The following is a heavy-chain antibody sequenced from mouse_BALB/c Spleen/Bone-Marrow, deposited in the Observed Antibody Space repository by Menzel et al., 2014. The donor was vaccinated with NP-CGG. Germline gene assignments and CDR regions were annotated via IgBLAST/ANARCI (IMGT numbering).Heavy chain of an antibody. V-gene: IGHV1S26*01. Sequence: QVQLQPSGPELVKPGASVKISCKASGYTFTSYWMHWVKQRPGQGLEWIGYINPSTGYTEYNQKFKDKATLTADKSSSTAYMQLSSLTSEDSAVYYCVYGNYYLAYWGQGTLVTVSA. CDR2: INPSTGYT. CDR3: VYGNYYLAY. J-gene: IGHJ3*01. D-gene: IGHD2-1*01. CDR1: GYTFTSYW.